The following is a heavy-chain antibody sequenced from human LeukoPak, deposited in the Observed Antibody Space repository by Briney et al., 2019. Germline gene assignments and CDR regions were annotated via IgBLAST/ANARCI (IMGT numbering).Heavy chain of an antibody. CDR1: GFTFSSYA. CDR2: ISGSGDST. CDR3: AKTYNWNYDY. D-gene: IGHD1-7*01. J-gene: IGHJ4*02. V-gene: IGHV3-23*01. Sequence: GGSLRLSCVASGFTFSSYAMSWVRQAPGKGLEWVSVISGSGDSTYYADSVKGRFTFPRDNSKNTLYLQMNSLRAEDTAVYYCAKTYNWNYDYWGQGTLVTVSS.